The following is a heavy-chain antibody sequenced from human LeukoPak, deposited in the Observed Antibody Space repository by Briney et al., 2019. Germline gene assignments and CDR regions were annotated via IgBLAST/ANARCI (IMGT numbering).Heavy chain of an antibody. CDR3: ARTQPVDTAMVTAYFDY. J-gene: IGHJ4*02. CDR2: INPNSGDT. CDR1: GYTFTGYH. Sequence: ASVKVSCKASGYTFTGYHMHWVRQAPGQGLEWMGRINPNSGDTNYAQKFQGRVTITADESTSTAYMELSSLRSEDTAVYYCARTQPVDTAMVTAYFDYRGQGTLVTVSS. V-gene: IGHV1-2*06. D-gene: IGHD5-18*01.